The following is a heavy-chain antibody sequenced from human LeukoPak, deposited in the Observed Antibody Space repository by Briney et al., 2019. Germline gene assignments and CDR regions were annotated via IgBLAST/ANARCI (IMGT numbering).Heavy chain of an antibody. CDR3: ARPAADCGGDCYWAFDY. V-gene: IGHV3-7*01. CDR1: GFTFSGYW. D-gene: IGHD2-21*01. J-gene: IGHJ4*02. CDR2: INQDGTEK. Sequence: GGSLRLSCAASGFTFSGYWMSWVRQAPGKGLEWVANINQDGTEKYDADSVKGRFTISRDNGKNSLYLQMNSLRAEDTAVYYCARPAADCGGDCYWAFDYWGQGTLVTVSS.